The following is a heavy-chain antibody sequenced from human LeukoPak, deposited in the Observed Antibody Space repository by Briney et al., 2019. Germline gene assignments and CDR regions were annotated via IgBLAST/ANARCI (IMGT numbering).Heavy chain of an antibody. CDR2: ITDNGGST. D-gene: IGHD5-24*01. Sequence: GGSLRLSCAASGFTFSNHAMYWVRQAPGKGLEWVSAITDNGGSTYYTDSVKGRFTISRDNSRNTLYLQMNSLRAEDTAVYYCAKGTYNFYFGYWGQGTLVTVSS. V-gene: IGHV3-23*01. CDR3: AKGTYNFYFGY. CDR1: GFTFSNHA. J-gene: IGHJ4*02.